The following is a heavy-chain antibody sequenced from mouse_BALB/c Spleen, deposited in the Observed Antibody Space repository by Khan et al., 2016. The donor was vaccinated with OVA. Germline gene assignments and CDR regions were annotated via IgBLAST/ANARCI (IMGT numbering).Heavy chain of an antibody. D-gene: IGHD2-14*01. CDR2: INTYTGAP. CDR3: ARVGYAGTMDY. Sequence: QIQLVQSGPELKKPGEPVKISCKASGYTFTKNGMNWAKQAPGKGLKWMGWINTYTGAPTYADDFKGRFAFSLETSASTPYLQINNLKNEDMATYFCARVGYAGTMDYWGQGTSVTVSS. CDR1: GYTFTKNG. J-gene: IGHJ4*01. V-gene: IGHV9-1*02.